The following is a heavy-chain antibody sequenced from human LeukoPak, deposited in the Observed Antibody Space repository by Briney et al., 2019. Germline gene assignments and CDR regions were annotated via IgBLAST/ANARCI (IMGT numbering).Heavy chain of an antibody. CDR1: GFTFSSYW. Sequence: PGGSLRLSCAASGFTFSSYWMSWVRQAPGKGLEWVANIKQDGSEKYYVDSVKGRFTISRDNAKNSLYLQMNSLRAEDTAVYYCARDAAGLLWFGELLEYFDYWGQGTLVTVSS. D-gene: IGHD3-10*01. CDR2: IKQDGSEK. J-gene: IGHJ4*02. CDR3: ARDAAGLLWFGELLEYFDY. V-gene: IGHV3-7*01.